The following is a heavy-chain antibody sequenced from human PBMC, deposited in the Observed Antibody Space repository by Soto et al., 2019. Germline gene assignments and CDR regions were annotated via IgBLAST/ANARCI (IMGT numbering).Heavy chain of an antibody. CDR2: IYFNGNT. J-gene: IGHJ5*02. Sequence: SETLSLTCTVSGGSMTTTGYYWNWVRQHPGKRLEWIGYIYFNGNTHYNPSLKSRVTISVDRSKNQFSLKLSSVTAADTAVYYCARVPSPWGQGTLVIAPQ. CDR3: ARVPSP. V-gene: IGHV4-31*03. CDR1: GGSMTTTGYY.